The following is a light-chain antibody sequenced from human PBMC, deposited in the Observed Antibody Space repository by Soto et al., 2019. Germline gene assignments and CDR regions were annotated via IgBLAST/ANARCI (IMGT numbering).Light chain of an antibody. V-gene: IGKV1-6*01. J-gene: IGKJ5*01. CDR1: QGIRDD. CDR2: TAS. Sequence: AIQMTQSPSSLSASVGDRVSITFRASQGIRDDLGWYQQQPGKAPKLLIYTASRLQSGFPSRFSGSGSVTDFTLTISSLQPDDFATYYCQQYNSYSTFGQGTRLEIK. CDR3: QQYNSYST.